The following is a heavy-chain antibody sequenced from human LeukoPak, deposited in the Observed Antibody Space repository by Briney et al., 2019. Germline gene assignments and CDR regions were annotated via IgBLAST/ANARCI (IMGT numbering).Heavy chain of an antibody. Sequence: GGSLRLSCAASGFTFDDYAMHWVRQAPGKGLEWVSGISWNSGSIGYADSVKGRFTISRDNAKNSLYLQMNSLRAEDTALYYCAKADDPFYRTGTHLDYWGQGTLVTVSS. CDR1: GFTFDDYA. J-gene: IGHJ4*02. V-gene: IGHV3-9*01. CDR3: AKADDPFYRTGTHLDY. D-gene: IGHD1-7*01. CDR2: ISWNSGSI.